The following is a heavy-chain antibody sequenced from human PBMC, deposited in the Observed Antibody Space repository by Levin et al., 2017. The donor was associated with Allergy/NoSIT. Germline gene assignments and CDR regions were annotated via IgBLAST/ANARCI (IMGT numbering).Heavy chain of an antibody. Sequence: GESLKISCKASGYTFTGYYMHWVRQAPGQGLEWMGWINPNSGGTNYAQKFQGRVTMTRDTSISTAYMELSRLRSDDTAVYYCARASVPAAMRNVYWGQGTLVTVSS. J-gene: IGHJ4*02. CDR2: INPNSGGT. CDR3: ARASVPAAMRNVY. D-gene: IGHD2-2*01. V-gene: IGHV1-2*02. CDR1: GYTFTGYY.